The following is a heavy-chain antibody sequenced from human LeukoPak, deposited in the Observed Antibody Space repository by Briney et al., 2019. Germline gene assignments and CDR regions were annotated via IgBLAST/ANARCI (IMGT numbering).Heavy chain of an antibody. CDR3: ARDPGDYDILTGYSVGAFDI. CDR2: IYSGGST. J-gene: IGHJ3*02. CDR1: GFTVSSNY. D-gene: IGHD3-9*01. V-gene: IGHV3-53*01. Sequence: GGSLRLSCAASGFTVSSNYMSWVRQAPGKGLEWVSVIYSGGSTYYADSVKGRFTISRDNSKNTLYLQMNSLRAEDTAVYYCARDPGDYDILTGYSVGAFDIWGQGTMVTVSS.